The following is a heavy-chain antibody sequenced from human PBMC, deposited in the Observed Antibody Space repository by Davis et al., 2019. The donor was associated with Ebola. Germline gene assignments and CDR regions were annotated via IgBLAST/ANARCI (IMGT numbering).Heavy chain of an antibody. Sequence: GDSPQIACKRSCYCFTTYWIGRMRQMPGKGLEGMGIIYPGDSYTRYSPPFQGQVTISADKSISTAYLQWSSLKASDTAMYYCARVGGFVDFDWPYGMDVWGQGTTVTVSS. V-gene: IGHV5-51*01. J-gene: IGHJ6*02. D-gene: IGHD3-9*01. CDR1: CYCFTTYW. CDR2: IYPGDSYT. CDR3: ARVGGFVDFDWPYGMDV.